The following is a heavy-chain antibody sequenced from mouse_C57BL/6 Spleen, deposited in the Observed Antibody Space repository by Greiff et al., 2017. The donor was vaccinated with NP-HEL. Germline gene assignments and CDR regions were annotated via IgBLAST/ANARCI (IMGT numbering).Heavy chain of an antibody. CDR3: ARDWDGSSHWYFDV. CDR1: GFTFSSYA. CDR2: ISDGGSYT. V-gene: IGHV5-4*01. D-gene: IGHD1-1*01. Sequence: EVQLVESGGGLVKPGGSLKLSCAASGFTFSSYAMSWVRQTPEKRLEWVATISDGGSYTYYPDNVKGRFTISRDNAKNNLYLQMSHLKSEDTAMYYCARDWDGSSHWYFDVWGTGTTVTVSS. J-gene: IGHJ1*03.